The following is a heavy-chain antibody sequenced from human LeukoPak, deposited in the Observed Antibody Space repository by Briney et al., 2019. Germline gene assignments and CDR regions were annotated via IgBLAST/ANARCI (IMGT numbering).Heavy chain of an antibody. CDR1: GFTFSSYA. Sequence: GSLRLSCAASGFTFSSYAMSWVRQAPGKGLEWVSAISGSGGSTYYADSVKGRFTISRDNSKNTLYLQMNSLRAEDTAVYYCAKESSIVVVVAATRGYFDYWGQGTLVTVSS. CDR3: AKESSIVVVVAATRGYFDY. CDR2: ISGSGGST. D-gene: IGHD2-15*01. V-gene: IGHV3-23*01. J-gene: IGHJ4*02.